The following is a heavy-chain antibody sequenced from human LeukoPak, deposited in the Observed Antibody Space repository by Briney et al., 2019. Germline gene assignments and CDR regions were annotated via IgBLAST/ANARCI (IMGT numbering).Heavy chain of an antibody. CDR3: AFVGGYSGGNNILDI. Sequence: GGSLRLSCAASGFTFSGSAMHWVRQASGKGLEWVGRIRSKANSYTTEYAASVRGRFTISRDDSKNSLYLQMNSLKTEDTAVYYCAFVGGYSGGNNILDIWGQGTMVSVSS. J-gene: IGHJ3*02. D-gene: IGHD1-26*01. CDR1: GFTFSGSA. CDR2: IRSKANSYTT. V-gene: IGHV3-73*01.